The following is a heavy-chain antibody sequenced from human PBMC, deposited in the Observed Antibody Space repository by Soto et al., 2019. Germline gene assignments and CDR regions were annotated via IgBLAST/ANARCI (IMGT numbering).Heavy chain of an antibody. CDR2: IYWSGDE. D-gene: IGHD6-6*01. Sequence: QGTLKESGPTLVKPTQPLTLTCSFSGFSLSTSGVGVGWIRQSPGKALEWLALIYWSGDEHYRPSLKSRLSIFKDTSKTNVALIMTDMDPVDTATYYCARGLATLPVFAFDIWGQGTMVTVSS. J-gene: IGHJ3*02. CDR3: ARGLATLPVFAFDI. CDR1: GFSLSTSGVG. V-gene: IGHV2-5*01.